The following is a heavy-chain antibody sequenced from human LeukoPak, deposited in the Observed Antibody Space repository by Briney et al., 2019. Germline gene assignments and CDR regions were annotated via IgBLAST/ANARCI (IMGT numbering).Heavy chain of an antibody. V-gene: IGHV3-48*01. CDR2: ISSSSSTI. CDR1: GFTFSSYA. J-gene: IGHJ4*02. CDR3: ARGGSWYYFDY. D-gene: IGHD2-15*01. Sequence: PGGSLRLSCAASGFTFSSYAMSWVRQAPGKGLEWVSYISSSSSTIYYADSVKGRFTISRDNAKNSLYLQMNSLRAEDTAVYYCARGGSWYYFDYWGQGTLVTVSS.